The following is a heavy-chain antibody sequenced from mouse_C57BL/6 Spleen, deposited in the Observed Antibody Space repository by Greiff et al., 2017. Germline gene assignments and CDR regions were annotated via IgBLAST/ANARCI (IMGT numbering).Heavy chain of an antibody. Sequence: VQLQQSGPELVKPGASVKISCKASGYTFTDYCMNWVKQSHGQSLEWIGDINPNNGGTSYNQKFKGKATLTVDKSSSTAYMELRSLTSEDSAVYYCARRGDYGYAMDYWGQGTSVTVSS. J-gene: IGHJ4*01. D-gene: IGHD2-4*01. CDR2: INPNNGGT. CDR3: ARRGDYGYAMDY. CDR1: GYTFTDYC. V-gene: IGHV1-26*01.